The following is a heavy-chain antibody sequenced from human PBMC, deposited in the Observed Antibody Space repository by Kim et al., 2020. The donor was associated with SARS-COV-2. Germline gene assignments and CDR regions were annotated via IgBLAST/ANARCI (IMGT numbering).Heavy chain of an antibody. Sequence: GGSLRLSCAASELTVSSNYMSWVRQAPGKGLEWVSIIYSGGSTYYADSVMGRFTISRDNSKNTLYLQMNNLRAEDTAVYYCARANTYGSGAYDYWGQGTLVTVSS. V-gene: IGHV3-53*01. CDR2: IYSGGST. CDR3: ARANTYGSGAYDY. CDR1: ELTVSSNY. J-gene: IGHJ4*02. D-gene: IGHD3-10*01.